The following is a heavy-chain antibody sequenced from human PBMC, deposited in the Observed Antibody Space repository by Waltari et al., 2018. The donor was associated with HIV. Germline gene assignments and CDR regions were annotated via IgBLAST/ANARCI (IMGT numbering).Heavy chain of an antibody. CDR1: GFTFSSYS. CDR2: ISSSGSYR. J-gene: IGHJ4*02. D-gene: IGHD3-10*01. CDR3: ARDPVPLSGAY. Sequence: EVQLVESGGGLVKPGGSLRLSCAASGFTFSSYSMNWVRQAPGKGLEWVSSISSSGSYRYYADSVKGRFTISRDNAKNSLYLQMNSLRAEDTAVYYCARDPVPLSGAYWGQGTLVTVSS. V-gene: IGHV3-21*01.